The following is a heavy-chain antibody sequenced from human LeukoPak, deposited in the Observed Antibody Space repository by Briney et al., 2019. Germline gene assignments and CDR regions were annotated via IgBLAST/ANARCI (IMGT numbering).Heavy chain of an antibody. J-gene: IGHJ4*02. CDR3: ARGVYYFDY. V-gene: IGHV3-7*04. CDR1: GFTFSSHW. CDR2: LKEDGSEK. Sequence: PGWSLRLSCAASGFTFSSHWMTWVRQAPGKGLEWVANLKEDGSEKYYVDSVKGRFTISRDNAKNSLYLQMNSLRGDDTAVYYCARGVYYFDYWGQGTLLTVSS.